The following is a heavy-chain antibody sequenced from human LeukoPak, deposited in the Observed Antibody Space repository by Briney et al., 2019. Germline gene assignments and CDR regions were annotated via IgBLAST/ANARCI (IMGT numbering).Heavy chain of an antibody. CDR3: ARGVVPAAMVTYYFDY. CDR1: GGTFSSYA. Sequence: SVKVSCKASGGTFSSYAISWVRQAPGQGLEWMGGIIPIFGTANYAQKFQGRVTITADKSTSTAYMELSSLRSEDTAVYYCARGVVPAAMVTYYFDYWGQGTLSPSPQ. CDR2: IIPIFGTA. J-gene: IGHJ4*02. V-gene: IGHV1-69*06. D-gene: IGHD2-2*01.